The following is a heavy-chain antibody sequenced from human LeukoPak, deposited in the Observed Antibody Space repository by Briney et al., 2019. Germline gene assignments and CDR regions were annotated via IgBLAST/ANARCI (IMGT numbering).Heavy chain of an antibody. CDR3: ARHYYYDSSGYVLNFDY. CDR1: GFTFINYA. J-gene: IGHJ4*02. V-gene: IGHV3-23*01. CDR2: ISGSGGNT. D-gene: IGHD3-22*01. Sequence: GGSLRLSYAASGFTFINYAMSWVRQAPGKGLEWVSAISGSGGNTYYADSVKGRFTISRDNSRNTLYLQMNSLRAEDTALYYCARHYYYDSSGYVLNFDYWGQGTLVTVSS.